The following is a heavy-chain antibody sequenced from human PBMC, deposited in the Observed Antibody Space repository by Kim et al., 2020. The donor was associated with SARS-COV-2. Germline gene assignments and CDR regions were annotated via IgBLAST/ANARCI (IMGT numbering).Heavy chain of an antibody. J-gene: IGHJ4*02. Sequence: YDAESVKGRFVNSRDNYKNTLHLQMNRLRAEDTAIYFCVKDSYGYPYYFDHWGQGALVTVSS. CDR3: VKDSYGYPYYFDH. V-gene: IGHV3-21*04. D-gene: IGHD3-16*01.